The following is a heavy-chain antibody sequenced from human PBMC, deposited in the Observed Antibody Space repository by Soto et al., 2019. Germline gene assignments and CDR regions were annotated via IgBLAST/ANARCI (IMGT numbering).Heavy chain of an antibody. D-gene: IGHD2-21*02. J-gene: IGHJ4*02. V-gene: IGHV1-46*01. Sequence: QVQLVQSGTEVKKPGASVKISCKASGYTFTGYYIYWVRQAPGQGLEFMGAINSGGGNTDYAQKFQGRVTVTRDTSTSTVYVELTSLRFDDTAVYYCAGGNCAGDCYFDYWGQGTLVTVSS. CDR1: GYTFTGYY. CDR2: INSGGGNT. CDR3: AGGNCAGDCYFDY.